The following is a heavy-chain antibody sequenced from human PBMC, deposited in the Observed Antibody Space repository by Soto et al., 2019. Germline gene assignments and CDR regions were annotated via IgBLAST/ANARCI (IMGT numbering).Heavy chain of an antibody. CDR1: GYPFFTYD. D-gene: IGHD5-12*01. CDR3: ARHHGPTTSENWFDP. CDR2: ISTYSGDT. V-gene: IGHV1-18*01. Sequence: QVHLVQSGVEVKTPGASVKVSCQASGYPFFTYDISWVRQAPGQGLEWMGWISTYSGDTKYAQKFQGRVTMTTDTSTTTAYLELRSLRFDDTAVYYCARHHGPTTSENWFDPWGQGTLVTVSS. J-gene: IGHJ5*02.